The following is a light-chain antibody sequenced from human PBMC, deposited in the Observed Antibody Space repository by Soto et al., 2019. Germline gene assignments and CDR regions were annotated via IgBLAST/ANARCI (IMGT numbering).Light chain of an antibody. CDR2: DVS. Sequence: QSVLTQPPSASGSPGQSVTISCTGTSSDVGGYNYVSWYQQHPGKAPKLMIYDVSKRPSGVPDRFSGSKSGNTASLTVSGLQAEDEADSYCSSYAGSNNVVFGGGTKLTVL. V-gene: IGLV2-8*01. CDR3: SSYAGSNNVV. CDR1: SSDVGGYNY. J-gene: IGLJ2*01.